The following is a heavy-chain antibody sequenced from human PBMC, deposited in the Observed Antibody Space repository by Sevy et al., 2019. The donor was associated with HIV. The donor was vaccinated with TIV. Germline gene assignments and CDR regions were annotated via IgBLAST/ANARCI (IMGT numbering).Heavy chain of an antibody. CDR1: GGSFSGYY. CDR3: ARHCGSTSCSHAFDI. J-gene: IGHJ3*02. CDR2: INHSGST. V-gene: IGHV4-34*01. D-gene: IGHD2-2*01. Sequence: SETLSLTCAVYGGSFSGYYWSWIRQPPGRGLEWIGEINHSGSTKYNPSLKSRVTISEDTSKNQFYLKLSSVTAADTAVYYCARHCGSTSCSHAFDIWGQGTVVTVSS.